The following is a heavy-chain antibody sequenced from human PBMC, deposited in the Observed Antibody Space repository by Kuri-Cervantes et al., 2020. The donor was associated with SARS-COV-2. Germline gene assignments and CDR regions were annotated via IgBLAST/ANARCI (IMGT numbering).Heavy chain of an antibody. V-gene: IGHV4-39*01. Sequence: SETLSLTCTVSDASISSSTYYWGWIRQSPGKGLEWLGSIYESGDTYYSSSLKSRLSLSVDTSKNQFSLKLTSVTAADTAIYYCARHYAFDRFQKWGQGTQVTVSS. J-gene: IGHJ4*02. D-gene: IGHD3-9*01. CDR2: IYESGDT. CDR1: DASISSSTYY. CDR3: ARHYAFDRFQK.